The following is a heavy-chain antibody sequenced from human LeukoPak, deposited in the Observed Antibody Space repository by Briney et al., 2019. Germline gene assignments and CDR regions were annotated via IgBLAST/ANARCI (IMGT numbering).Heavy chain of an antibody. CDR1: GFSFSSYS. CDR2: ISSSRDFI. V-gene: IGHV3-21*01. D-gene: IGHD2-8*01. J-gene: IGHJ3*02. Sequence: GGSLRLSCAVSGFSFSSYSMNWVRQAPGKGLEWVSSISSSRDFIYYADSVKGRFTISRDNAKNSLYLQMNSLRPEDTAVYYCAKERQLMPFDIWGQGTSVTVSS. CDR3: AKERQLMPFDI.